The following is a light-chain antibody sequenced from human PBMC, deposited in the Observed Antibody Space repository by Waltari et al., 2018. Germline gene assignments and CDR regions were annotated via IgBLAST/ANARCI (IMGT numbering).Light chain of an antibody. CDR1: QSVSSN. CDR2: GAS. V-gene: IGKV3-15*01. CDR3: QQYNNWLYT. J-gene: IGKJ2*01. Sequence: EIVMTQSPATLSVSPGESATLSCRASQSVSSNLAWYQQKPGQAPRLLIYGASPRATGIPARFSGSGSGTEFTLTISSMQSEDFAVYYCQQYNNWLYTFGQGTKLEIK.